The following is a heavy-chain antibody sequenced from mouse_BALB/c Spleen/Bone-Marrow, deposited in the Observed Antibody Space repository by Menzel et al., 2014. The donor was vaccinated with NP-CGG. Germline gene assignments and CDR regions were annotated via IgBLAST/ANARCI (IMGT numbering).Heavy chain of an antibody. CDR1: GFNIKDTY. V-gene: IGHV14-3*02. CDR2: IDPANGNT. D-gene: IGHD2-5*01. CDR3: AGDCLGSNCGFAY. J-gene: IGHJ3*01. Sequence: VQLQQSGAELVKPGASVKLSCTASGFNIKDTYMHWVKQRPEQGLEWIGRIDPANGNTKYDPKFQGKVTITADTSSNTAYLQLNSLKSEDTAVYFCAGDCLGSNCGFAYWGQGTLVTVSA.